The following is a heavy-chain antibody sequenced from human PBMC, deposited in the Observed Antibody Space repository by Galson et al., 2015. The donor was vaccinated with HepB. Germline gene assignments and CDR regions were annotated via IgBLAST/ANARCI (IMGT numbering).Heavy chain of an antibody. CDR2: MNPNSGNT. CDR3: ARGRSCVWFWYSDL. Sequence: SVKVSCKASGYTFTSYDINWVRQATGQGLEWMGWMNPNSGNTGYAQKFQGRVTMTRNTSISTAYMELSSLRSEDTAVYYCARGRSCVWFWYSDLWGRGTLVTASA. J-gene: IGHJ2*01. V-gene: IGHV1-8*01. CDR1: GYTFTSYD. D-gene: IGHD6-19*01.